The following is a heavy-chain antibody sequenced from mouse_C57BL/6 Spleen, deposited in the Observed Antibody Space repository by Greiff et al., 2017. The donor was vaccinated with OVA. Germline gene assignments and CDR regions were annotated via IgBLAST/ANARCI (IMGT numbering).Heavy chain of an antibody. J-gene: IGHJ3*01. Sequence: VQLQESGPGLVQPSQSLSITCTVSGFSLTSYGVHWVRQSPGQGLAWMGVIWSGGSTDYNAAFISRLSISKDTSKGQVFFKMNSLQASDTAIYYCARTDYDYDDGTSGGFAYWGQGTLVTVSA. CDR2: IWSGGST. V-gene: IGHV2-2*02. CDR3: ARTDYDYDDGTSGGFAY. CDR1: GFSLTSYG. D-gene: IGHD2-4*01.